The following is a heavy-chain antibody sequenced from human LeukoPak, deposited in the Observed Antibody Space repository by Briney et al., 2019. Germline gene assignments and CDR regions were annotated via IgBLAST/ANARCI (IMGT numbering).Heavy chain of an antibody. Sequence: GGSLRLSCAASGFTLSDYYMSWIRQAPGKGLEWVSYISSSSYTNYADSVQGRFTISRDNAKNSLYLQMNSLRAEDTAVYYCARVTSSGWNFNYWGQGTLVTVSS. J-gene: IGHJ4*02. D-gene: IGHD6-19*01. V-gene: IGHV3-11*06. CDR2: ISSSSYT. CDR3: ARVTSSGWNFNY. CDR1: GFTLSDYY.